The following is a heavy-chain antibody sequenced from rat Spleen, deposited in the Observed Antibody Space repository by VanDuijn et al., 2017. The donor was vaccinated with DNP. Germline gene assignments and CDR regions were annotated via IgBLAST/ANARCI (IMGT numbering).Heavy chain of an antibody. CDR2: ITYDGSRT. J-gene: IGHJ3*01. CDR1: GFTFSDYN. V-gene: IGHV5S10*01. CDR3: TRATIAAISNWFAY. D-gene: IGHD1-2*01. Sequence: EVQLVESGGDLVQSGRSLKVSCAASGFTFSDYNMAWVRQAPKKGLEWVATITYDGSRTYCRDSVRGRFTISRDNARNTLYLQINSLRSEDTATYYCTRATIAAISNWFAYWGQGTLVTVSS.